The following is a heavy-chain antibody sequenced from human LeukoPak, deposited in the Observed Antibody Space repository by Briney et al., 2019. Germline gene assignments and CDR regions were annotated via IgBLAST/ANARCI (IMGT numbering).Heavy chain of an antibody. CDR3: ASRSSYGYVWGSYRRYYFDY. J-gene: IGHJ4*02. CDR1: GGSISSSSYY. V-gene: IGHV4-39*01. Sequence: SETLSLTCTVSGGSISSSSYYWGWIRQPPGKGLEWIGSIYYSGSTYYNPSLKSRVTISVDTSKNQFSLKLSSVTAADTAVYYCASRSSYGYVWGSYRRYYFDYWGQGTLVTVSS. CDR2: IYYSGST. D-gene: IGHD3-16*02.